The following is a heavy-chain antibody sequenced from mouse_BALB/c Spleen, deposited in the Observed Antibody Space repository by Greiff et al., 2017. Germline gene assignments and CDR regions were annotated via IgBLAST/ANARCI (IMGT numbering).Heavy chain of an antibody. J-gene: IGHJ4*01. Sequence: EVKLVESGAELVKPGASVKLSCTASGFNIKDTYMHWVKQRPEQGLEWIGRIDPANGNTKYDPKFQGKATITADTSSNTAYLQLSSLTSEDTAVYYCARGGRYYAMDYWGQGTSVAVSS. CDR2: IDPANGNT. CDR1: GFNIKDTY. CDR3: ARGGRYYAMDY. V-gene: IGHV14-3*02.